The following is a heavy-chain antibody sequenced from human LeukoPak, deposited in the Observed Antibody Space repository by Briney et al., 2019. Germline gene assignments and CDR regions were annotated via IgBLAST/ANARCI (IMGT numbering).Heavy chain of an antibody. CDR3: ARDSTHFDY. V-gene: IGHV3-11*01. CDR1: GFIFTNYF. Sequence: PGGSLRLSCAASGFIFTNYFMSWVRQAPGKGLEWVSYISYSGSTIYYADSVKGRFTISRDNAKNSLYLQMNSLRAEDTAVYYCARDSTHFDYWGQGTLVTVSS. D-gene: IGHD2-2*01. J-gene: IGHJ4*02. CDR2: ISYSGSTI.